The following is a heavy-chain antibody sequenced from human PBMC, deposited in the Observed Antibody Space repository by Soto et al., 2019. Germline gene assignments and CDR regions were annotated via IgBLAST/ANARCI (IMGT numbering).Heavy chain of an antibody. V-gene: IGHV1-18*01. CDR1: GCTFTSYG. D-gene: IGHD2-15*01. CDR2: ISANNGNT. CDR3: ARAYSPGLFDP. Sequence: QVQLVQSGAEVKKPGASVKVSCKASGCTFTSYGISWVRQAPGQGLEWMGWISANNGNTKYAQNFQGRVTMTTDTSTSTAYMELRSVRSDDTPVYYCARAYSPGLFDPWGQGTLVTVSS. J-gene: IGHJ5*02.